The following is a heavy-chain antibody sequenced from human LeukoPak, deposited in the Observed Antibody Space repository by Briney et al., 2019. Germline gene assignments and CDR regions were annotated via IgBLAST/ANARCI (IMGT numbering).Heavy chain of an antibody. CDR2: IKQDGSEK. Sequence: PGGSLRLSCAASGFTFSSYWMSWVRQAPGKGLEWVANIKQDGSEKYYVDSVKGRFTISRDNSKNMLYLQMNSLRVEDTALYYCAKGLGTSGYHDYWGQGTLVTVSS. J-gene: IGHJ4*02. V-gene: IGHV3-7*03. D-gene: IGHD3-22*01. CDR3: AKGLGTSGYHDY. CDR1: GFTFSSYW.